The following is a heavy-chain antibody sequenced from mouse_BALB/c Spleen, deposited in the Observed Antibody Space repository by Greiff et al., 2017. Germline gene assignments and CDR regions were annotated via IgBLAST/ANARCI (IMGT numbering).Heavy chain of an antibody. CDR3: ARASLRYAMDY. V-gene: IGHV7-3*02. D-gene: IGHD1-1*01. CDR1: GFTFTDYY. Sequence: VQLKESGGGLVQPGGSLRLSCATSGFTFTDYYMSWVRQPPGKALEWLGFIRNKANGYTTEYSASVKGRFTISRDNSQSILYLQMNTLRAEDSATYYCARASLRYAMDYWGQGTSVTVSS. J-gene: IGHJ4*01. CDR2: IRNKANGYTT.